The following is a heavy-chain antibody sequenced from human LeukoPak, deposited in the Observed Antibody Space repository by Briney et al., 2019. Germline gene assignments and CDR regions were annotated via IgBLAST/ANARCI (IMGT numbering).Heavy chain of an antibody. V-gene: IGHV3-74*01. CDR1: GFIFSSYW. Sequence: GGSLRLSCVASGFIFSSYWMHWVRHAPGKGLAWVSRINTDGSSTSYADSVKGRFTISRDNAKNTLYLQMNSLRAEDTAVYYCAMPRRDGYNPFDYWGQGTLVTVSS. CDR3: AMPRRDGYNPFDY. CDR2: INTDGSST. D-gene: IGHD5-24*01. J-gene: IGHJ4*02.